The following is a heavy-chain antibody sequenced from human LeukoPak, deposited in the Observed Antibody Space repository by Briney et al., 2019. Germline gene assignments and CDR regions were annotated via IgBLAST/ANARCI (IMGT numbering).Heavy chain of an antibody. Sequence: ASVKVSCKASGYTFTSYGISWVRQAPGQGLEGMGWISAYNSNTNYAQKLQGRVTMTTDTSTSTAYMELRSLRSDDTAVYYCARYLPPQQKLLWFGERELPKEYYGMDVWGQGTTVTVSS. CDR3: ARYLPPQQKLLWFGERELPKEYYGMDV. CDR2: ISAYNSNT. CDR1: GYTFTSYG. J-gene: IGHJ6*02. D-gene: IGHD3-10*01. V-gene: IGHV1-18*01.